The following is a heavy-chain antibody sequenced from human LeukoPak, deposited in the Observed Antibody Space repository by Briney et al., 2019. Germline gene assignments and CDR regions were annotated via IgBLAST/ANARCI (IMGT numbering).Heavy chain of an antibody. CDR3: ATLPTGTPYYYYYMDV. CDR2: IKQDGSEK. J-gene: IGHJ6*03. V-gene: IGHV3-7*01. Sequence: GGSLRLSCAASGFTFSSYWMSWVRQAPGKGLEWVANIKQDGSEKYYVDSVKGRFTISRDNAKNSLYLQTNSLRAEDTAVYYCATLPTGTPYYYYYMDVWGKGTTVTVSS. CDR1: GFTFSSYW. D-gene: IGHD1-1*01.